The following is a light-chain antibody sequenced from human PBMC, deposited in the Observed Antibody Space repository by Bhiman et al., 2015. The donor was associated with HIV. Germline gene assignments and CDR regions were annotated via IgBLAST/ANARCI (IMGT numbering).Light chain of an antibody. CDR3: QAWDSGTAV. CDR2: EDN. Sequence: SNELTQPPSMSVSPGQTASISCSGDKLGDRFASWYQQKPGQSPLLVIYEDNKRPSGIPERFSGSNSGNSATLTISGTQAVDEADYYCQAWDSGTAVFGAGTKVTVL. J-gene: IGLJ1*01. V-gene: IGLV3-1*01. CDR1: KLGDRF.